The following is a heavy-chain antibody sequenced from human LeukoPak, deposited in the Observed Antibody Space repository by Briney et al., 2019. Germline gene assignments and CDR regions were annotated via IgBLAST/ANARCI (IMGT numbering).Heavy chain of an antibody. CDR3: ARSKEMATTRDAFDI. V-gene: IGHV1-46*01. J-gene: IGHJ3*02. D-gene: IGHD5-24*01. CDR1: GYTFTSYY. Sequence: GASVKVSCKASGYTFTSYYMHWVRQAPGQGLEWMGIINPSGGSTSYAQKFQGRVTMTRDTSTSTVYMELSSLRSEDTAVYYCARSKEMATTRDAFDIWGQGTMVTVSS. CDR2: INPSGGST.